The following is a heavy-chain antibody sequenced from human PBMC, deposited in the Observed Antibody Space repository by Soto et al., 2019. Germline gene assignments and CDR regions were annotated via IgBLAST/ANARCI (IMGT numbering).Heavy chain of an antibody. Sequence: ASVKVSCKASGGTFSSYTISWVRQAPGQGLEWMGRIIPILGIANYAQKFQGRVTITADKSTSTAYMELSSLRSEDTAVYYCARELEGIAAAGPQYYFDYWGQGTLVTVSS. J-gene: IGHJ4*02. CDR1: GGTFSSYT. V-gene: IGHV1-69*04. CDR3: ARELEGIAAAGPQYYFDY. D-gene: IGHD6-13*01. CDR2: IIPILGIA.